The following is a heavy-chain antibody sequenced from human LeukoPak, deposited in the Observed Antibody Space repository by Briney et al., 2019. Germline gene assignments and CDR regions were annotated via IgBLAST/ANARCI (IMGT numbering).Heavy chain of an antibody. CDR2: VHLDGRT. D-gene: IGHD3-3*01. Sequence: SETLSLTCSVSGDSVSSNSYYWGWIRQPPGKGLEWIGEVHLDGRTNYNPSLESRLTISVDLSENHVSLKLTSVTAADTAVYYCAREGGFYRPLDYSGQGTLVTVSS. CDR3: AREGGFYRPLDY. CDR1: GDSVSSNSYY. V-gene: IGHV4-39*07. J-gene: IGHJ4*02.